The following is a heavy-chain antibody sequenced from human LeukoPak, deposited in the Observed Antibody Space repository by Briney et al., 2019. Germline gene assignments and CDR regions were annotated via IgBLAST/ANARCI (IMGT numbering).Heavy chain of an antibody. J-gene: IGHJ4*02. D-gene: IGHD1-1*01. V-gene: IGHV1-18*04. CDR2: ISAYNGNT. CDR1: GYTFTGYY. CDR3: ARNPGTTGDYFDY. Sequence: HWASVKVSCKASGYTFTGYYMHWVRQAPGQGLEWMGWISAYNGNTNYAQKLQGRVTMTTDTSTSTAYMELRSLRSDDTAVYYCARNPGTTGDYFDYWGQGTLVTVSS.